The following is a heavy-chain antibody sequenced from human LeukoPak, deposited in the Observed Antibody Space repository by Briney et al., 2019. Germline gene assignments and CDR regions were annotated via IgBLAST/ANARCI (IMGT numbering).Heavy chain of an antibody. J-gene: IGHJ4*02. CDR3: ARGPKDFWSGFDY. Sequence: PSQTLSLTCTVSGGSISSGDYYWSWIRQPPGKGLEWIGYIYYSRSTYYNPSLKSRVTISVDTSKNQFSLKLSSVTAADTAVYYCARGPKDFWSGFDYWGQGTLVTVSS. D-gene: IGHD3-3*01. CDR1: GGSISSGDYY. V-gene: IGHV4-30-4*08. CDR2: IYYSRST.